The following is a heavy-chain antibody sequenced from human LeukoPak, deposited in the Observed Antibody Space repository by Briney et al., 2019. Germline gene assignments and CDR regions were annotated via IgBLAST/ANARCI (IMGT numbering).Heavy chain of an antibody. Sequence: SVKVSCKASGGTFSSYAISWVRQAPGQGLEWMGRIIPIFGTANYAQKFQGRVTITTDESTSTAYMELSSLRSEDTAVYYCAVLGYCTNGVCAGIDYWGQGTLVTVSS. CDR3: AVLGYCTNGVCAGIDY. D-gene: IGHD2-8*01. V-gene: IGHV1-69*05. J-gene: IGHJ4*02. CDR2: IIPIFGTA. CDR1: GGTFSSYA.